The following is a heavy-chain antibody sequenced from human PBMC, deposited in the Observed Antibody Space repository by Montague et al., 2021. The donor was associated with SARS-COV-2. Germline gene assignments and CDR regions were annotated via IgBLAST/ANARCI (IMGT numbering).Heavy chain of an antibody. D-gene: IGHD3-22*01. CDR1: GGPFSGYY. J-gene: IGHJ5*02. V-gene: IGHV4-34*01. CDR3: ARGRRITMIVMVNTDKWCDP. CDR2: INHSGST. Sequence: SETLSLTCAVSGGPFSGYYWCWIRQRPGKGLEWIGEINHSGSTNYNSYPKSRVTISVDTYTNQYSLKLSTVTAAATAVYYCARGRRITMIVMVNTDKWCDPWGQGTLVTVSS.